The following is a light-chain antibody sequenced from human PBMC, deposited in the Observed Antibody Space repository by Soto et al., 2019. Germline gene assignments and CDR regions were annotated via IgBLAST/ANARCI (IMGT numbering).Light chain of an antibody. CDR1: RSVSSRY. Sequence: EIVLTQSPGTLSLSPGERATLSCRASRSVSSRYLAWYQQKPGQAPRLLIYGASSRATGIPDRFSGSGSGTDFTLTITGLQPEDFAVYHCHQYGYSPNTFGHGTKLEIK. CDR2: GAS. CDR3: HQYGYSPNT. V-gene: IGKV3-20*01. J-gene: IGKJ2*01.